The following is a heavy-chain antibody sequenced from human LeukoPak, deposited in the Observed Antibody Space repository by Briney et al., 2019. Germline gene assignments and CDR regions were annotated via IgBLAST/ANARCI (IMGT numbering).Heavy chain of an antibody. CDR2: IYYSGST. V-gene: IGHV4-59*01. D-gene: IGHD3-9*01. CDR1: GGSISSYY. J-gene: IGHJ6*03. CDR3: ARATYDILTGYYMDV. Sequence: SETLSLTCTVSGGSISSYYWSWIRQPPGKGLEWIGYIYYSGSTNYNPSLKSRVTISVDTSKNQFSLKLSSVTAADTAVYYRARATYDILTGYYMDVWGKGTTVTISS.